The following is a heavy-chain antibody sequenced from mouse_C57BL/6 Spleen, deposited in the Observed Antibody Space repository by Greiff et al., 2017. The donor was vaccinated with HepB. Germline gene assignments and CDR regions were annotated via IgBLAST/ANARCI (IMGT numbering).Heavy chain of an antibody. J-gene: IGHJ4*01. CDR1: GYTFTSYW. CDR2: IYPGSGST. Sequence: VKLQQPGAELVKPGASVKMSCKASGYTFTSYWITWVKQRPGQGLEWIGDIYPGSGSTNYNEKFKSKATLTVDTSSSTAYMQLSSLTSEDSAVYYCAREGSYYGSSYDYAMDYWGQGTSVTVSS. D-gene: IGHD1-1*01. V-gene: IGHV1-55*01. CDR3: AREGSYYGSSYDYAMDY.